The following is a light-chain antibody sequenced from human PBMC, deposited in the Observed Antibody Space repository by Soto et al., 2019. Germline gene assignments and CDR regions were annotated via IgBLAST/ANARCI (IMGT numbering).Light chain of an antibody. CDR1: QSVSRSS. CDR3: HQYNNFWT. Sequence: EIVLTQSPGTLSLSPGERATLSCRASQSVSRSSLAWYQQRPGQPPRLLIFTASSRATGTPDRFSGSGSGTEFTLTISSLQSEDFGLYYCHQYNNFWTFGQGTKVEIK. CDR2: TAS. J-gene: IGKJ1*01. V-gene: IGKV3-20*01.